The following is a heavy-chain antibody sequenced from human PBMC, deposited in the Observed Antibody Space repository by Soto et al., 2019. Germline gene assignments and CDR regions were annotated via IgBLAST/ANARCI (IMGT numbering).Heavy chain of an antibody. D-gene: IGHD4-17*01. CDR2: ISGSGDST. CDR3: AKRTVGWYFNL. CDR1: GFTFSSYA. V-gene: IGHV3-23*01. Sequence: EVQLLESGGGLVQPGGSLRLSCAASGFTFSSYAMSWVRQAPGKGLEWVSAISGSGDSTYYADSVKGRFTISRDNSKNTQYLQMNSLRAEDTAVYYCAKRTVGWYFNLWGRGTLVTVSS. J-gene: IGHJ2*01.